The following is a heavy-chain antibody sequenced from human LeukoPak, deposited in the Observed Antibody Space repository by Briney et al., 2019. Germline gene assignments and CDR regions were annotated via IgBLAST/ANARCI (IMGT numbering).Heavy chain of an antibody. CDR2: IYYSGST. Sequence: SETLSLTCTVSGGSISSSSYYWGWIRQPPGKGLEWIGSIYYSGSTYYNPSLKSRVTISVDTSMTQFSLKVSSVTAADTAVYYCARCSIAVAGTGIDYWGQGTLVTVSS. CDR3: ARCSIAVAGTGIDY. J-gene: IGHJ4*02. CDR1: GGSISSSSYY. V-gene: IGHV4-39*01. D-gene: IGHD6-19*01.